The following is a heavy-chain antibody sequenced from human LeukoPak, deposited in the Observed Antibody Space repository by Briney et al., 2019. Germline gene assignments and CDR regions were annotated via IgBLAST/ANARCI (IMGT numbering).Heavy chain of an antibody. CDR1: GFSFRTNA. Sequence: GGSLRLSCVASGFSFRTNAMTWVRQAPGKGLEWVSAISGSGDGRYEDSVKGRFTISRDNSKNTLYLQMNSLRVEDTAVYYCGRGWAVDFWGQGTLVTVSS. CDR2: ISGSGDGR. CDR3: GRGWAVDF. J-gene: IGHJ4*02. D-gene: IGHD5-24*01. V-gene: IGHV3-23*01.